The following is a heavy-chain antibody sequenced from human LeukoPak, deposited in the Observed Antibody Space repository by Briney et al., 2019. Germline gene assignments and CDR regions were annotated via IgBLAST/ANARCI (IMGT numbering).Heavy chain of an antibody. CDR2: IYTSGTT. CDR3: AREIPLSYSSGTYYYYYMDV. V-gene: IGHV4-4*07. J-gene: IGHJ6*03. Sequence: SETLSLTCTVSGGSISSYYWSWIRQPAGKGLEWIGRIYTSGTTNYNPSLKSRVTISVDTSKNQFSLKLSSVTAADTAVYYCAREIPLSYSSGTYYYYYMDVWGKGTTVTISS. D-gene: IGHD6-19*01. CDR1: GGSISSYY.